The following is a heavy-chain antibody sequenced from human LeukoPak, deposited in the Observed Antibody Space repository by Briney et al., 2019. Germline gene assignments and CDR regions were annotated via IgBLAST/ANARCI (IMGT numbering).Heavy chain of an antibody. CDR3: ARGIRFLEWFRFDP. J-gene: IGHJ5*02. D-gene: IGHD3-3*01. CDR1: GGSFSGYY. V-gene: IGHV4-34*01. Sequence: SETLSLTCAVYGGSFSGYYWSWLRQPPGKGLEWIGEINHSGSTNYNPSLKSRVTITVDTSKNQFSLKLSSVTAADTAVYYCARGIRFLEWFRFDPWGQGTLVTVSS. CDR2: INHSGST.